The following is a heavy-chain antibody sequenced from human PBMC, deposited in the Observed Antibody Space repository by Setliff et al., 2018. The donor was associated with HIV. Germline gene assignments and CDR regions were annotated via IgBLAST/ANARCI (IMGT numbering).Heavy chain of an antibody. CDR1: GFAFSDNP. CDR3: AKER. Sequence: GGSLRLSCVASSGFAFSDNPMNWVRQAPGKGLEWISHIRGKSDIIKYAESVMGRFTISRDNARNSLYLQMSSLTAEDTGLYYCAKERWGQGTTVTVSS. J-gene: IGHJ6*02. V-gene: IGHV3-48*01. CDR2: IRGKSDII.